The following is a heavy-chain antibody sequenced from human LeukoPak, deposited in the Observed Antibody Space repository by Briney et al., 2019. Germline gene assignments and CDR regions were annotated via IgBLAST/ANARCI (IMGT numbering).Heavy chain of an antibody. D-gene: IGHD2-2*01. CDR2: IIPIFGTA. Sequence: SVKVSCKASGGTFSSYAISWVRQAPGQGLEWMGGIIPIFGTANYAQKFQGRVTITADESTSTAYMELSRLRSNDTAVYYCARARYCSSTSCPNGMDVWGKGTTVTVSS. CDR1: GGTFSSYA. J-gene: IGHJ6*04. CDR3: ARARYCSSTSCPNGMDV. V-gene: IGHV1-69*13.